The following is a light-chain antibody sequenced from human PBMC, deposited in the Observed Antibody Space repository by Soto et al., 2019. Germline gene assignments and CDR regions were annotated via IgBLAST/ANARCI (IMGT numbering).Light chain of an antibody. J-gene: IGKJ4*01. CDR1: QTVSTY. Sequence: DTQMTQSPSSLSASVGDRISITCRASQTVSTYLNWYQQKPGRAPTLLISATSTLQSGVPSRFSGSGSGTDFTLTITSLQPEDFATYYCQQGYSIHALTFGGGTKVELK. CDR3: QQGYSIHALT. V-gene: IGKV1-39*01. CDR2: ATS.